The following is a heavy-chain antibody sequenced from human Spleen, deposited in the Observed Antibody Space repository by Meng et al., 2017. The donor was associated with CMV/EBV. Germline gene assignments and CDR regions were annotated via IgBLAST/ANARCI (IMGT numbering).Heavy chain of an antibody. CDR3: ARAGSHDSSYDH. D-gene: IGHD3-22*01. CDR1: GFTFSSYS. CDR2: ISSGGRVI. J-gene: IGHJ4*02. V-gene: IGHV3-48*04. Sequence: GGSLRLSCAASGFTFSSYSMNWVRQAPGKGLEWVSYISSGGRVIYYADSVKGRFTVSRDIAENSLYLQMNSLRAEDTAVYYCARAGSHDSSYDHWGQGTLVTVSS.